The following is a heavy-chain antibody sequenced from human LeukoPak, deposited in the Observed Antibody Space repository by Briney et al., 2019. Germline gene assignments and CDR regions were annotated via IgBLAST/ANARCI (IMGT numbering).Heavy chain of an antibody. J-gene: IGHJ3*02. Sequence: ASVKVSCKASGYTFTSYYMHWVRQAPGQGLEWMGIIKPSGGSTSYAQKFQGRVTMTRDTSTSTAYMELRSLRSDDTAVYYCARICTNGVCYRSYAFDIWGQGTMVTVSS. V-gene: IGHV1-46*01. D-gene: IGHD2-8*01. CDR1: GYTFTSYY. CDR2: IKPSGGST. CDR3: ARICTNGVCYRSYAFDI.